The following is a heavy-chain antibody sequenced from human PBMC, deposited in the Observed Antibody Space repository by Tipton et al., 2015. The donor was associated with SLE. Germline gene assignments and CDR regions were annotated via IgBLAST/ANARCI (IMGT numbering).Heavy chain of an antibody. CDR2: INHSGST. Sequence: TLSLTCAVYGGSFSGYYWSWIRQPPEKGLEWIGEINHSGSTNYNPSLKSRVTISVDTSKNQFSLKLSSVTAADTAVYYCARGVQQLAYFDYWGQGTLVTVSS. CDR3: ARGVQQLAYFDY. D-gene: IGHD6-13*01. CDR1: GGSFSGYY. J-gene: IGHJ4*02. V-gene: IGHV4-34*01.